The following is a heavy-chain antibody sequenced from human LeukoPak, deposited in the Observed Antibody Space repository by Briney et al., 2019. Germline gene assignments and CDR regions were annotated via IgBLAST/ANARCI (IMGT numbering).Heavy chain of an antibody. D-gene: IGHD3-16*01. Sequence: PSETLSLTCTVSGGSVSSSSYYWGWIRQPPGKGLEWIESIYYSGSTYYNPSLKSRVTISVDTSKNQFSLKLSSVTAADTAVYYCARERSGGNRYWGQGTLATVSS. V-gene: IGHV4-39*07. CDR2: IYYSGST. J-gene: IGHJ4*02. CDR3: ARERSGGNRY. CDR1: GGSVSSSSYY.